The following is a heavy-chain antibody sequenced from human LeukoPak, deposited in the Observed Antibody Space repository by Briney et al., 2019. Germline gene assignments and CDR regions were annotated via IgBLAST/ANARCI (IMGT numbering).Heavy chain of an antibody. D-gene: IGHD2/OR15-2a*01. CDR2: ISAYNGNT. V-gene: IGHV1-18*01. CDR1: GYTFTSYG. Sequence: GASVTVSCKASGYTFTSYGISGVRQAPGQGLEWMGWISAYNGNTNYAQKLQGRVTMTKDTSTSTAYMELRSLRSDDTAVYYCARERVLPSAYWFDPWGQGTLVTVSS. CDR3: ARERVLPSAYWFDP. J-gene: IGHJ5*02.